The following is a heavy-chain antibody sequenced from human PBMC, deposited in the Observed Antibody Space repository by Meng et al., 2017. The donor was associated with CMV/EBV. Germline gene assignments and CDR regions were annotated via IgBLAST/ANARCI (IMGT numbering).Heavy chain of an antibody. CDR2: ISYDGSNK. V-gene: IGHV3-30*04. CDR1: FTFGSED. J-gene: IGHJ4*02. D-gene: IGHD7-27*01. Sequence: FTFGSEDMHWARQAPGKGLEGVAVISYDGSNKYSAASVKGRFTISRDNSKNTLYLQMNSLRAEDTAVYYCARAPPGTRWGSEDYFDYWGQGTLVTVSS. CDR3: ARAPPGTRWGSEDYFDY.